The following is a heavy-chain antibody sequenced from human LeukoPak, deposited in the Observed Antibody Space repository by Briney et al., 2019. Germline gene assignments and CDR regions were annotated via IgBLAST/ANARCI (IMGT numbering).Heavy chain of an antibody. CDR1: GGSISRYY. Sequence: SETLSLTCTLSGGSISRYYWSWIRQPAGKGLEWIGRIYTSGSTNYNPSLKSRVTMSVDTSKNQFSLKLSSVTAADTAVYYCARESLRFGLYYFDYWGQGTLVTVSS. D-gene: IGHD3-10*01. CDR3: ARESLRFGLYYFDY. J-gene: IGHJ4*02. CDR2: IYTSGST. V-gene: IGHV4-4*07.